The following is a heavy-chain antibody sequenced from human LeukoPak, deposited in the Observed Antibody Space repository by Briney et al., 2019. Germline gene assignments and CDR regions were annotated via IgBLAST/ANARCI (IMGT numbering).Heavy chain of an antibody. Sequence: GREVRLSCAASGFNFNDYGMHWVRQAPRKGLEWVAIIWHDGNNKYYAVSVRGRFTISRDDSKHTLYLEMNSLRAEDTAVYYCARDGAYSYTYWGQGTMLIDSP. D-gene: IGHD5-18*01. CDR2: IWHDGNNK. V-gene: IGHV3-33*01. CDR3: ARDGAYSYTY. J-gene: IGHJ4*02. CDR1: GFNFNDYG.